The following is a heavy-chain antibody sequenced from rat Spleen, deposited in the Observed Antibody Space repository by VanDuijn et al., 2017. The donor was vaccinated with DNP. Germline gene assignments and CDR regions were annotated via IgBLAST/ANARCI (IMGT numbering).Heavy chain of an antibody. CDR2: IINDGKRT. CDR3: TTLNFYASLSEYFDY. Sequence: EVQLVESGGALVQPGRSLKLSCAASGFIFSDYNMAWVRQAPKKGLEWVATIINDGKRTYYSDSVKGRFTVSRENAKSTLYLQTDSLRSEDTATYYCTTLNFYASLSEYFDYWGQGVMVTVSS. J-gene: IGHJ2*01. V-gene: IGHV5S10*01. CDR1: GFIFSDYN. D-gene: IGHD1-12*01.